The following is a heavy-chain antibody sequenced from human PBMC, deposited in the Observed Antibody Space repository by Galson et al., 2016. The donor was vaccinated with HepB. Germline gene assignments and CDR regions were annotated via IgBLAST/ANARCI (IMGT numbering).Heavy chain of an antibody. CDR2: IRGSGATT. J-gene: IGHJ4*02. D-gene: IGHD4/OR15-4a*01. CDR1: GFSFSNYD. Sequence: SLRLSCAASGFSFSNYDMCWARQAPGKGPEWVSTIRGSGATTYYADSVQGRSTTSRDNPENTVYLQMDSLKVEDTAIYYCVKAIPDANYISGCDYWGQGILVTVSS. V-gene: IGHV3-23*01. CDR3: VKAIPDANYISGCDY.